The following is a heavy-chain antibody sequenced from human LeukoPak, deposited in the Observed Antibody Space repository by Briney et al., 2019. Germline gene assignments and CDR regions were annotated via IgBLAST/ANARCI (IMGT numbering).Heavy chain of an antibody. Sequence: QAGGSLRLSCAASGFTFDDYAMHWVRQAPGKGLEWVSGISWNSGSIGYADSVRGRFTISRDNAKNSLYLQMNSLRAEDMALYYCAKDRGYGLTGGFDYWGQGTLVTVSS. CDR1: GFTFDDYA. J-gene: IGHJ4*02. V-gene: IGHV3-9*03. D-gene: IGHD7-27*01. CDR3: AKDRGYGLTGGFDY. CDR2: ISWNSGSI.